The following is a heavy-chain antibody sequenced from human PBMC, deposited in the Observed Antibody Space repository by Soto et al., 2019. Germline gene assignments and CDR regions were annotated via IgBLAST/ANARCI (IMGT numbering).Heavy chain of an antibody. CDR1: GYTFTSYG. CDR3: AVTIRLGELSLSDY. D-gene: IGHD3-16*02. J-gene: IGHJ4*02. Sequence: VKVSCKASGYTFTSYGISWVRQAPGQGLEWMGWISAYNGNTNYAQKLQGRVTMTTDTSTSTAYMELRSLRSDDTAVYYCAVTIRLGELSLSDYWGQGTLVTVSS. CDR2: ISAYNGNT. V-gene: IGHV1-18*01.